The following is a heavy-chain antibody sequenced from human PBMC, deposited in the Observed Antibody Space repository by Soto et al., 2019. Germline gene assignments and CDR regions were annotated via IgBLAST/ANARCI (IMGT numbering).Heavy chain of an antibody. CDR1: GGAFRGFF. CDR2: VNHGGST. Sequence: PSGTLFLTCAVSGGAFRGFFWGWVRQPPGKGLEWIGEVNHGGSTNYNPSLKSRVTISSDTSKNHFSLTLRSVTAADTAVYYGARAAVAAGGPVDKWGQGALVTVS. CDR3: ARAAVAAGGPVDK. V-gene: IGHV4-34*01. D-gene: IGHD2-15*01. J-gene: IGHJ4*02.